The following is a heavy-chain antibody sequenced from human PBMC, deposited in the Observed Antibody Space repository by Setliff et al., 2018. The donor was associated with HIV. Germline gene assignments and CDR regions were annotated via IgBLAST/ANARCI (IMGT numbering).Heavy chain of an antibody. D-gene: IGHD6-13*01. V-gene: IGHV3-74*01. CDR1: GFSFSSYW. CDR3: AMGGSNTWYSS. J-gene: IGHJ5*02. Sequence: PGGSLRLSCAASGFSFSSYWMHWVRQAPGKGLVWVSRIRTDGSSTTYADSVKGRFTFSRDNAKNTLYLQMNGLRADDTAVYYCAMGGSNTWYSSWGQGALVTVSS. CDR2: IRTDGSST.